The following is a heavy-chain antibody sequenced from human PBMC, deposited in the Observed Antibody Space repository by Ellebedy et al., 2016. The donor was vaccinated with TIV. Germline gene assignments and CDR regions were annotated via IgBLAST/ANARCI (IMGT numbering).Heavy chain of an antibody. J-gene: IGHJ6*02. D-gene: IGHD3-10*01. CDR1: GGTFSSYA. CDR3: ARSYYGSVGLHYYYGMDV. CDR2: IIPIFGTA. Sequence: SVKVSXXASGGTFSSYAISWVRQAPGQGLEWMGGIIPIFGTANYAQKFQGRVTITADESTSTAYMELSSLRSEDTAVYYCARSYYGSVGLHYYYGMDVWGQGTTVTVSS. V-gene: IGHV1-69*13.